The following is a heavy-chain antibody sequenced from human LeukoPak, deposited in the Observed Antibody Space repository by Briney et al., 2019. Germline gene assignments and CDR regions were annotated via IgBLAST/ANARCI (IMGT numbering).Heavy chain of an antibody. D-gene: IGHD7-27*01. Sequence: PGGSLRSSCPALGSTLNKYIINWVAQAQARGLNGVGVVLYDGSKKNNADSVKGRFTISRDNSKNMMYVQMNSLRPEDTALYYCARDNWGGAFDIWGQGTMVTVSS. CDR3: ARDNWGGAFDI. CDR1: GSTLNKYI. V-gene: IGHV3-30*04. CDR2: VLYDGSKK. J-gene: IGHJ3*02.